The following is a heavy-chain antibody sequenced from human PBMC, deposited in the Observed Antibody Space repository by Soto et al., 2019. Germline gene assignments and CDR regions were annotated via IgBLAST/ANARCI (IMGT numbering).Heavy chain of an antibody. CDR1: GYTFIAHF. J-gene: IGHJ5*02. V-gene: IGHV1-2*02. Sequence: QVQLVQSGAEVKKPGASVTVSCEASGYTFIAHFIHWVRQAPGQGLEWMGWIYPDTGGTNYAQKFRDRVTMTRDTSVSTAYMEVNGLKSDDTAVHYCVRAQSRQLLLAWFDAWGQGTLVTVSS. D-gene: IGHD2-2*01. CDR3: VRAQSRQLLLAWFDA. CDR2: IYPDTGGT.